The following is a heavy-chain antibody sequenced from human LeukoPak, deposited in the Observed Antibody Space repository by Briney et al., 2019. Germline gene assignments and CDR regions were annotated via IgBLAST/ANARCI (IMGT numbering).Heavy chain of an antibody. CDR2: INHSGST. V-gene: IGHV4-34*01. CDR3: ARGSEELRYFDWLPPGTGFDI. CDR1: GGSFSGYY. D-gene: IGHD3-9*01. J-gene: IGHJ3*02. Sequence: SETLSLTCAVYGGSFSGYYWSWIREPPGEGLEWIGEINHSGSTNYNPSLKSRVTISVDTSKNQFSLKLSSVTAADTAVYYCARGSEELRYFDWLPPGTGFDIWGQGTMVTVSS.